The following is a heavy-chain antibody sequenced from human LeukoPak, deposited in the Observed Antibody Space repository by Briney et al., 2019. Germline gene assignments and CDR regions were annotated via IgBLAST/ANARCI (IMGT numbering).Heavy chain of an antibody. CDR1: GDSMISTNW. CDR2: IYHTGST. CDR3: ARHGTHNLQPNSYYFDY. J-gene: IGHJ4*02. Sequence: PSETLSLTCAVSGDSMISTNWWSWVRQPPGKGLELIGEIYHTGSTNYNPSLQSRVTISVDTSKNQFSLKLSSVTAADTAVYYCARHGTHNLQPNSYYFDYWGQGTLVTVSS. V-gene: IGHV4-4*02. D-gene: IGHD1-20*01.